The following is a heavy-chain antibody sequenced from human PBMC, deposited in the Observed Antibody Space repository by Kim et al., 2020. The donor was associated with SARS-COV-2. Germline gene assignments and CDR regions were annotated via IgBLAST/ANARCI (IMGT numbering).Heavy chain of an antibody. CDR2: ISAYNGNT. D-gene: IGHD1-20*01. CDR1: GYTFTSYG. V-gene: IGHV1-18*01. Sequence: ASVKVSCKASGYTFTSYGISWVRQAPGQGLEWMGWISAYNGNTNYAQKLQGRVTMTTDTSTSTAYMELRSLRSDDTAVYYCARDKFYQYNWKAEGMDVWGQGTTVTVSS. CDR3: ARDKFYQYNWKAEGMDV. J-gene: IGHJ6*02.